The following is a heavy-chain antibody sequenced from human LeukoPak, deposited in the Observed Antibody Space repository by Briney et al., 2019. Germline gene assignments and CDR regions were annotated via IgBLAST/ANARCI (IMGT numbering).Heavy chain of an antibody. CDR3: AKRGVVIRVILVGFHKEAYYIDS. V-gene: IGHV3-23*01. CDR2: ISGSVGST. Sequence: PARGSLRLSCAASGFTFSSYATSWVRQAPGKGLGWVSAISGSVGSTYCAHSVKGRFTISRDNSKNTMFLQMNNLRAEDTAVYFCAKRGVVIRVILVGFHKEAYYIDSWGQGALVTVSS. D-gene: IGHD3-22*01. J-gene: IGHJ4*02. CDR1: GFTFSSYA.